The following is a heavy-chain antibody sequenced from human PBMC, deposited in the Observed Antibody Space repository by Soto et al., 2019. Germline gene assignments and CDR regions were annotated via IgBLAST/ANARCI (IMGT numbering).Heavy chain of an antibody. Sequence: HPGGSLRLSCAASGFTFSSYAMHWVRQAPGKGLEWVAVISYDGSNKYYADSVKGRFTISRDNSKNTLYLQMNSLRAEDTAVYYCARAINRITMVRGPYYGMDVWGQGTTVTVSS. D-gene: IGHD3-10*01. CDR2: ISYDGSNK. CDR1: GFTFSSYA. CDR3: ARAINRITMVRGPYYGMDV. J-gene: IGHJ6*02. V-gene: IGHV3-30-3*01.